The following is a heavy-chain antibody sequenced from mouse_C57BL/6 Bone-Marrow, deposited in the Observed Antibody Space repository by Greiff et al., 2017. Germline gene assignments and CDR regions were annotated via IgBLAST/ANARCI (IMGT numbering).Heavy chain of an antibody. J-gene: IGHJ4*01. D-gene: IGHD2-12*01. CDR3: ARRDYYSDVYAMDY. CDR1: GFTFSSYG. V-gene: IGHV5-6*02. CDR2: ISSGGSYT. Sequence: EVMLVESGGDLVKPGGSLKLSCAASGFTFSSYGMSWVRQTPDTRLEWVATISSGGSYTYYPDSVKGRFTISRDNAKNTLYLQMSSLKSEDTAMYYCARRDYYSDVYAMDYWGQGTSVTVSS.